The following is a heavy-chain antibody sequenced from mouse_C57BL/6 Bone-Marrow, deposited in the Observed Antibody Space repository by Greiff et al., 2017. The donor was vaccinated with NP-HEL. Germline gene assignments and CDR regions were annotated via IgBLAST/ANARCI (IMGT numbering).Heavy chain of an antibody. CDR2: VRSKSTNYAR. J-gene: IGHJ2*01. V-gene: IGHV10-1*01. Sequence: GGGLVQPKGSLKLSCAASGFSFNTYAMNWVRQAPGKGLEWVARVRSKSTNYARYYADSVKDRFTISRDDSESMLYLQMNNLKTEDTAMYYCGRHFFDDWGKGTTLTVSS. CDR1: GFSFNTYA. CDR3: GRHFFDD.